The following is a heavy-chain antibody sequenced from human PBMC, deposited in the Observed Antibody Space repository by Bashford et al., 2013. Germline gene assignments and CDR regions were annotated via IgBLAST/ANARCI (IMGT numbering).Heavy chain of an antibody. D-gene: IGHD2-15*01. V-gene: IGHV4-34*01. CDR3: ARDREDCSGGNCYSDDAFDI. Sequence: LLYSSETLSLTCAVYGGSFSGYYWSWIRQPPGKGLEWIGEINHSGSTNYNLSLKNRLKISLDTSKNQFSLDLSSVTAADTAVYYCARDREDCSGGNCYSDDAFDIWGQGTMVTVSS. J-gene: IGHJ3*02. CDR2: INHSGST. CDR1: GGSFSGYY.